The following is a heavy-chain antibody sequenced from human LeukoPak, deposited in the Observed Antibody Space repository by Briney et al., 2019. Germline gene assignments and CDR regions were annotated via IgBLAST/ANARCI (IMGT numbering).Heavy chain of an antibody. CDR2: IWYDGSNK. J-gene: IGHJ4*02. CDR1: GFTFSSYG. D-gene: IGHD5-18*01. V-gene: IGHV3-33*06. CDR3: AKTKRGYSYGYNDY. Sequence: PGGSLRLSCAASGFTFSSYGMHWLRQAPGKGLEWVAVIWYDGSNKYYADSVKGRFTISRDNSKNTLYLQMNSLRAEDTAVYYCAKTKRGYSYGYNDYWGQGTLVTVSS.